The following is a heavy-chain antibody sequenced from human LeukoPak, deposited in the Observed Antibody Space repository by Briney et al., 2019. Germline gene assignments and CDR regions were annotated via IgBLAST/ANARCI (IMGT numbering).Heavy chain of an antibody. CDR2: LYYSGST. CDR1: GGSVSSGSYY. V-gene: IGHV4-61*01. CDR3: AREGGFYRPLDY. D-gene: IGHD3-3*01. J-gene: IGHJ4*02. Sequence: SETLSLTCTVSGGSVSSGSYYWSWIRQPPGKALEWIGYLYYSGSTNYNPSLKSRVTISVDTSKNQFSLNLSSVTAADTAVYYCAREGGFYRPLDYSGQGTLVTVSS.